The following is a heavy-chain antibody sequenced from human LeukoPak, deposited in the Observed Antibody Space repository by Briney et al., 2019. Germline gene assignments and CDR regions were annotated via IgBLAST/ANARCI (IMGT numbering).Heavy chain of an antibody. D-gene: IGHD4-17*01. CDR2: ISFDGTNK. J-gene: IGHJ6*02. CDR1: GFTSSSYA. CDR3: ARDRYHGDRYYYYYGMDV. V-gene: IGHV3-30*01. Sequence: PGRSLRLSCAVSGFTSSSYAMHWVRQAPGKGLEWVAVISFDGTNKYYADLVKGRFTISKDHAKNTLYLQMNSLRTEDTAVYYCARDRYHGDRYYYYYGMDVWGQGTTVTVSS.